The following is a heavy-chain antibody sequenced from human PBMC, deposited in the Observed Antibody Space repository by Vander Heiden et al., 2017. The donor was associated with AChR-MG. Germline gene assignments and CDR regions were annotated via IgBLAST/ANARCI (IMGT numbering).Heavy chain of an antibody. D-gene: IGHD3-10*01. CDR2: IIPIFGTA. CDR3: ASSTAGITMVQGVSDY. J-gene: IGHJ4*02. Sequence: QVQLVQSGAEVKKPGSSVKVSCKASGGTFSSYAISWVRQAPGQGLEWMGGIIPIFGTANYAQKFQGRVTITADESTSTAYMELSSLRSEDTAVYYCASSTAGITMVQGVSDYWGQGTLVTVSS. V-gene: IGHV1-69*01. CDR1: GGTFSSYA.